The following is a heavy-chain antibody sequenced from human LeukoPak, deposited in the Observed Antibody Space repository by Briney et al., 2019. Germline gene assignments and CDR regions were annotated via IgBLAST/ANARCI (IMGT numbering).Heavy chain of an antibody. CDR1: GGSFSNYP. V-gene: IGHV1-69*13. Sequence: SVKVSCKASGGSFSNYPINWVRQAPGQGLEWMGGIIPFLNTPNYAQKFQGRVSITADESTRTAYMELSTLRSDDTAMFYCATKQLAGTWFDPWGQGTLVTVSS. CDR2: IIPFLNTP. D-gene: IGHD6-6*01. J-gene: IGHJ5*02. CDR3: ATKQLAGTWFDP.